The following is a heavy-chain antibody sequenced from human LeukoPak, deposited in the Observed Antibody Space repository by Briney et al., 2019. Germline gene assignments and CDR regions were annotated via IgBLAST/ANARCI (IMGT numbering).Heavy chain of an antibody. V-gene: IGHV4-4*02. CDR1: GASIISSDW. CDR3: ARENDYDSSGSFDY. CDR2: IYHSGIT. D-gene: IGHD3-22*01. J-gene: IGHJ4*02. Sequence: PSETLSLTCAVSGASIISSDWWSWVRQPPGKGLEWIGEIYHSGITNYNPSLKSRVTISVDKSKNQFSLKLSSVTAADTAVYYCARENDYDSSGSFDYWGQGTLVTVSS.